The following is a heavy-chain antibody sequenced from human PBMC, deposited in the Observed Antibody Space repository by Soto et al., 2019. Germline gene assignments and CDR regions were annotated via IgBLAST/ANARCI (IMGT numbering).Heavy chain of an antibody. D-gene: IGHD1-26*01. CDR2: ISGSGGST. CDR1: GFTFSSYA. CDR3: AKGYRANSVYYYGMDV. J-gene: IGHJ6*02. Sequence: PGGSLRLSCAASGFTFSSYAMSWVRQAPGKGLEWVSAISGSGGSTYYADSVKGRFTISRDNSKNTLYLQMNSLRAEDTAVYYCAKGYRANSVYYYGMDVWGQGTTVTVSS. V-gene: IGHV3-23*01.